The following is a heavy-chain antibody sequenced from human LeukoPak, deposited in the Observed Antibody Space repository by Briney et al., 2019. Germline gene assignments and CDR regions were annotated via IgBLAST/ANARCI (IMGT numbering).Heavy chain of an antibody. D-gene: IGHD5-12*01. CDR3: ASLSKWRTDY. V-gene: IGHV1-2*02. CDR2: IKPNSGGT. Sequence: ASVKVSCKASGYSFADYYMHWVRQAPGQGLEWMGWIKPNSGGTRSAQKFQGRVTMTRDTSISTAYMELSSLRAEDTAVYYCASLSKWRTDYWGQGTLVTVSS. J-gene: IGHJ4*02. CDR1: GYSFADYY.